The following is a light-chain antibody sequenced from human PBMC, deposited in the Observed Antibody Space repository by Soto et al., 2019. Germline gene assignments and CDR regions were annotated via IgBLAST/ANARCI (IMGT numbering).Light chain of an antibody. CDR3: QSYDSSLSAWV. CDR2: GNI. Sequence: QPVLTQPPSVSGAPGQRVTISCTGSSSNIGARYDVHWYQQLPGTAPKLLIYGNINRPSGVPDRFSGSKSGTSASLAITGLQAEDEADYYCQSYDSSLSAWVFGGGTQLTVL. CDR1: SSNIGARYD. J-gene: IGLJ3*02. V-gene: IGLV1-40*01.